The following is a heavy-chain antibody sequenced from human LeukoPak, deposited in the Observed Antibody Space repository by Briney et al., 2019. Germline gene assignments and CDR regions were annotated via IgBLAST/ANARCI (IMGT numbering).Heavy chain of an antibody. CDR1: GGPINYYY. CDR3: VRLQPNTGEWAFDI. Sequence: SETLSLTCTVSGGPINYYYWSWIRQPPGEGLEWIGYISNGGTTNYNPSLKSRVTISVDKSKNQLSLKLGSVTAADTAVYHCVRLQPNTGEWAFDIWGQGTLVTVS. V-gene: IGHV4-59*01. D-gene: IGHD1-1*01. J-gene: IGHJ3*02. CDR2: ISNGGTT.